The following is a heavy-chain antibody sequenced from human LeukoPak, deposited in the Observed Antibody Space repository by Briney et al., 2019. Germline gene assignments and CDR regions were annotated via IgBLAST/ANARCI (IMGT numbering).Heavy chain of an antibody. V-gene: IGHV4-34*01. CDR2: INHSGST. Sequence: KPSETLSLTCAVYGGSFSGYYWNWIRQPPGKGLEWIGEINHSGSTNYNPSLKSRVTISIDTSKNQFSLKLNSVTAADTAVYYCARPLRCSGNNCYMDNWFDPWGQGSLVTVSS. CDR1: GGSFSGYY. CDR3: ARPLRCSGNNCYMDNWFDP. D-gene: IGHD2-2*02. J-gene: IGHJ5*02.